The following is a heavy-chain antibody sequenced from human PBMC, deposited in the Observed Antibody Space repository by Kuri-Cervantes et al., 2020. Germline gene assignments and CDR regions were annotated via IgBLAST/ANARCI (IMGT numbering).Heavy chain of an antibody. V-gene: IGHV1-18*01. D-gene: IGHD3-9*01. CDR2: SSAYNGNT. CDR1: GYTFTSYG. CDR3: ARESSALRYFDFKDY. J-gene: IGHJ4*02. Sequence: ASVKVSCKATGYTFTSYGISWVRQAPGQGLEWMGWSSAYNGNTNYAQKFQGRVTMTTDTSTSTAYMELRGLRSDVTAVYYCARESSALRYFDFKDYWGQGTLVTVSS.